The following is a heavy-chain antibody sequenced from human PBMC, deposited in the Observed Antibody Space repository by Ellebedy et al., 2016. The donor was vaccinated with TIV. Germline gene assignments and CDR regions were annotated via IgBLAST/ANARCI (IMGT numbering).Heavy chain of an antibody. Sequence: PGGSLRLSCAASGFNFSPFYMHWVRQAPGKGLVWVSHINGDGRTTAYADSVKGRFTISRDNAKKTLYLQMSSLRAEDTAVYYCVRDRGRPDAFDVWGQGTMVAVSS. CDR2: INGDGRTT. V-gene: IGHV3-74*01. CDR1: GFNFSPFY. J-gene: IGHJ3*01. CDR3: VRDRGRPDAFDV.